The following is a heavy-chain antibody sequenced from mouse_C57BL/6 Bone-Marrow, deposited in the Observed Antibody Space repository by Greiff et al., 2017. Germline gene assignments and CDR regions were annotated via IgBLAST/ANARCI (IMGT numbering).Heavy chain of an antibody. Sequence: QVQLQQPGAELVKPGASVKMSCKASGYTFTSYWITWVKQRPGQGLEWIGDIYPGSGSTTYNEKLQSKATLTVDTSSSTAYIQLSSLTSEDSAVYYCARPHYYGSSVERFAYWGQGTLVTVSA. J-gene: IGHJ3*01. V-gene: IGHV1-55*01. CDR2: IYPGSGST. CDR3: ARPHYYGSSVERFAY. CDR1: GYTFTSYW. D-gene: IGHD1-1*01.